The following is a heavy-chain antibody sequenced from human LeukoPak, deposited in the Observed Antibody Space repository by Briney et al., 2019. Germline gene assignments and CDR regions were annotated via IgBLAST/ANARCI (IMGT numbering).Heavy chain of an antibody. CDR1: GFTFSSYG. V-gene: IGHV3-33*01. J-gene: IGHJ3*02. Sequence: GGSLRLSCAASGFTFSSYGMHWVRQAPGKGLEWVAGIWYDGSNKYYADSVKGRFTISRDNSKNTLYLQMNSLRAEDTAVYYCARDGPHAFDIWGQGTMVTVSS. CDR3: ARDGPHAFDI. CDR2: IWYDGSNK.